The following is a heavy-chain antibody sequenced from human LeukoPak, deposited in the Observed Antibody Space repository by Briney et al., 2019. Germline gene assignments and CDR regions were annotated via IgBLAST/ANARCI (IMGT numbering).Heavy chain of an antibody. J-gene: IGHJ3*02. CDR1: GFSFSSHG. V-gene: IGHV3-33*01. CDR2: IWYDGTNK. Sequence: GGSRRLSCAASGFSFSSHGIHWVRQAPGKGLEWVAVIWYDGTNKYYADSVKGRLTISRDNSKKTVYLQMNSLRAEDTAVYYCARDENDAFDIWGQGTMVTVSS. CDR3: ARDENDAFDI.